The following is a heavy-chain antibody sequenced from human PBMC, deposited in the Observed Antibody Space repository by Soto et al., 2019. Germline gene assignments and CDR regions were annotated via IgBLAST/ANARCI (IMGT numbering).Heavy chain of an antibody. CDR1: ASSISSAYF. CDR3: ARTWLEGGNPADAFDI. V-gene: IGHV4-38-2*01. D-gene: IGHD2-15*01. J-gene: IGHJ3*02. CDR2: IFHTGGT. Sequence: PSETLSLTCAVSASSISSAYFWGWIRQPPGKGLEWIATIFHTGGTYYNPSLKSRVTISVDTSNNQFSLRLNSVTAADTALYFCARTWLEGGNPADAFDIWGQGTMVTVSS.